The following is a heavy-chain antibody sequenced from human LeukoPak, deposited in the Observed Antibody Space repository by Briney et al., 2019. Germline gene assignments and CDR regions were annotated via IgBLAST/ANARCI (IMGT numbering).Heavy chain of an antibody. CDR1: GGSISSSSYY. CDR3: ARDSGYYDSSGYYSYYYYYGMDV. V-gene: IGHV4-39*07. Sequence: PSETLSLTCTVSGGSISSSSYYWGWIRQPPGKGLEWIGSIYYSGSTYYNPSLKSRVTISVDTSKNQFSLKLSSVTAADTAVYYCARDSGYYDSSGYYSYYYYYGMDVWGQGTTVTVSS. J-gene: IGHJ6*02. D-gene: IGHD3-22*01. CDR2: IYYSGST.